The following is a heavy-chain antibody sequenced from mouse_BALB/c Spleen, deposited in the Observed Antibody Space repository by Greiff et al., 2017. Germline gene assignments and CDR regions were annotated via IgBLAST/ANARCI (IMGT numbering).Heavy chain of an antibody. V-gene: IGHV5-9-4*01. Sequence: EVQLQESGGGLVKPGGSLKLSCAASGFTFSSYAMSWVRQSPEKRLEWVAESSSGGSYTYYPDTVTGRFTISRDNAKNTLYLEMSSLRSEDTAMYYCARGSTMITFYAMDYWGQGTSVTVSS. J-gene: IGHJ4*01. CDR3: ARGSTMITFYAMDY. D-gene: IGHD2-4*01. CDR1: GFTFSSYA. CDR2: SSSGGSYT.